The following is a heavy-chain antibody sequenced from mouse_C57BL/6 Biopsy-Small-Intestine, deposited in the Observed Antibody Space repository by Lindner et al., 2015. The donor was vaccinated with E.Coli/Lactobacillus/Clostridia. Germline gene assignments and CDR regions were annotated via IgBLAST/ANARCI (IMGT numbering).Heavy chain of an antibody. J-gene: IGHJ1*01. Sequence: SVKVSCKASGYTFTSYGFSWVRQAPGRALEWMGWTSGYNDNTNYAQKLQGRVTMTTDTSTGTAYMELRSLRSDDTAVYYCGRDLWAGHSTPCPLDVWGQGTTVTVSS. CDR2: TSGYNDNT. D-gene: IGHD5-1*01. CDR3: GRDLWAGHSTPCPLDV. CDR1: GYTFTSYG. V-gene: IGHV1-7*01.